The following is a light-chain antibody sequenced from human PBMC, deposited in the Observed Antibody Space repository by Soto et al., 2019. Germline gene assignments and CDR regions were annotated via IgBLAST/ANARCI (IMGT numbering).Light chain of an antibody. CDR3: SEDLA. V-gene: IGKV3-20*01. CDR1: QNIKSSY. J-gene: IGKJ4*01. CDR2: GTS. Sequence: EIVLTQSPGTLSLSPGERATLYCRASQNIKSSYLAWYQHKPGQAPRLLIFGTSSRATGLPERFSGRGSGTDFTLTISRLEPEAFPVDYCSEDLAFGGGTKVEIK.